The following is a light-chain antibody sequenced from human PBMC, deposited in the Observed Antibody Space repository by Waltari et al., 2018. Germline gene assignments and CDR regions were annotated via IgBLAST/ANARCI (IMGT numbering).Light chain of an antibody. CDR2: EVN. J-gene: IGLJ2*01. Sequence: QSALTQPASVSGSPGQSITISCTGTSSDFGGYNYVSWYQQHPGKAPKLMIYEVNNRPLGVSNRFSGFKSANTASLTISGLQAEDEANYYCSSYTSSTTSVIFGGGTKLTVL. V-gene: IGLV2-14*01. CDR3: SSYTSSTTSVI. CDR1: SSDFGGYNY.